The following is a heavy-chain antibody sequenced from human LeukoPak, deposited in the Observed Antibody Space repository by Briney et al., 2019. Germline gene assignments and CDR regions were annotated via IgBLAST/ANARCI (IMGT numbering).Heavy chain of an antibody. CDR3: ARGYGRYFDY. CDR2: IYYTGTT. J-gene: IGHJ4*02. Sequence: SVTLSLTCTVSNGSISSFYWTWIRQPPGKGLEWIGYIYYTGTTDYNPSLKSRVTISVDTSKNQFSLKLSSVTAADTAVYYCARGYGRYFDYWGQGTLVTVSS. V-gene: IGHV4-59*01. D-gene: IGHD5-18*01. CDR1: NGSISSFY.